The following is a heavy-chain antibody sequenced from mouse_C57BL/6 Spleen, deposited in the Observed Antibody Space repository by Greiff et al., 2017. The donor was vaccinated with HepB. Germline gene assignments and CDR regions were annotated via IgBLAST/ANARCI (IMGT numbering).Heavy chain of an antibody. V-gene: IGHV1-26*01. Sequence: VQLQQSGPELVKPGASVKISCKASGYTFTDYYMNWVKQSHGKSLEWIGDINPNNGGTSYNQKFKGKATLTVDKSSSTAYMELRSLTSEDSAVYYCARDHRADYWGQGTTLTVSS. D-gene: IGHD3-1*01. CDR2: INPNNGGT. J-gene: IGHJ2*01. CDR3: ARDHRADY. CDR1: GYTFTDYY.